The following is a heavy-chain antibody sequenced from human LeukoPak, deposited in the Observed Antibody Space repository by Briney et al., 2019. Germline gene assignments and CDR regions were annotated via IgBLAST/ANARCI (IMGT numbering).Heavy chain of an antibody. Sequence: GASVKVSCKASGGTFSSYAISWVRQAPGQGLEWMGRIIPIFGIANYAQKFQGRVTITADKSTGTAYMELSGLRSEDTAVYYCARGNYDSSGYKSNWFDPWGQGTLVTVSS. J-gene: IGHJ5*02. D-gene: IGHD3-22*01. CDR2: IIPIFGIA. V-gene: IGHV1-69*04. CDR3: ARGNYDSSGYKSNWFDP. CDR1: GGTFSSYA.